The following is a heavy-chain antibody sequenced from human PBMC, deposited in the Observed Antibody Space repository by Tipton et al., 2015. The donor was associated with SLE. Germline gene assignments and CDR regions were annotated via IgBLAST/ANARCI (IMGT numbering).Heavy chain of an antibody. CDR3: AGPIAVGRRYFDV. Sequence: TLSLTCAVYGGSFSGIYWNWIRQPPGKGLEWIGEINHSGSTNYNPSLKSRVTISVDTSENQFSLTLSSVTAADTAVYYCAGPIAVGRRYFDVWGRGTLVTVSS. J-gene: IGHJ2*01. D-gene: IGHD6-19*01. CDR2: INHSGST. CDR1: GGSFSGIY. V-gene: IGHV4-34*01.